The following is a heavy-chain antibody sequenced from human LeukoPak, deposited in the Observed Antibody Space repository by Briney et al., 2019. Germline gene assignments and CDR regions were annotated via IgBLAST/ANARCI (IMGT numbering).Heavy chain of an antibody. CDR1: GGSISSYY. D-gene: IGHD1-1*01. CDR2: IYYSGST. CDR3: AKVVERPYYFDY. J-gene: IGHJ4*02. Sequence: SETLSLTCTVSGGSISSYYWSWIRQPPGKGLEWIGYIYYSGSTNYNPSLKSRVTISVDTSKNQFSLKLSSVTAADTAVYYCAKVVERPYYFDYWGQGTLVTVSS. V-gene: IGHV4-59*01.